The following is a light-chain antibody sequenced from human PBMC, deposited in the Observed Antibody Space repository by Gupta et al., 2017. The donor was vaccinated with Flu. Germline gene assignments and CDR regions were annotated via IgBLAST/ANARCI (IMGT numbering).Light chain of an antibody. J-gene: IGKJ2*03. V-gene: IGKV3-11*01. CDR3: QQRSNWPRDS. Sequence: DIVLTQSPATLSLSLGERATLSCRASLSVSSYLAWYQQKPGPAPRLLIYDASNRATGSPARLSGSGCGTDFTLTISSLEPDDFSVYYCQQRSNWPRDSFGQGTKLEIK. CDR2: DAS. CDR1: LSVSSY.